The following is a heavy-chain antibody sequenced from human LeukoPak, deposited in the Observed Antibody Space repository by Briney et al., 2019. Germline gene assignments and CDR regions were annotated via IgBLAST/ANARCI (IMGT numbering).Heavy chain of an antibody. J-gene: IGHJ4*02. D-gene: IGHD6-19*01. CDR3: ARTPTLYSSGWYGFDN. Sequence: SETLSLTCTVSGGSIGSSSYYWGWIRQPPGKGLEWIGYIYYSGSTNYNPSLKSRVTISVDTSKNQFSLKLSSVTAADTAVYYCARTPTLYSSGWYGFDNWGQGTLVTVSS. V-gene: IGHV4-61*05. CDR1: GGSIGSSSYY. CDR2: IYYSGST.